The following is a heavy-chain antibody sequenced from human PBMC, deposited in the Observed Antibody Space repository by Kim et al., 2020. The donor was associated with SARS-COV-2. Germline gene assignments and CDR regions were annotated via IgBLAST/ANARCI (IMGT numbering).Heavy chain of an antibody. J-gene: IGHJ5*02. Sequence: ASVKVSCKVSGYTLIELSMHWVRQAPGKGLEWMGCFDPEDGETIYAQKFQGRVTMTEDTSSDTAYMELSSLRSEDTAVYYCATGPPFTTIDWFDPWGQGTLVTVSS. CDR3: ATGPPFTTIDWFDP. D-gene: IGHD3-3*01. V-gene: IGHV1-24*01. CDR1: GYTLIELS. CDR2: FDPEDGET.